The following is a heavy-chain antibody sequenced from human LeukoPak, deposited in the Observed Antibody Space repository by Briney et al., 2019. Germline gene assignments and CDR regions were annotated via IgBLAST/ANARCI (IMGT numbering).Heavy chain of an antibody. J-gene: IGHJ4*02. CDR1: GFTLSSNY. V-gene: IGHV3-66*01. CDR3: VKDLGRYRNNYFDY. CDR2: IYSGGST. Sequence: GGSLRLSCVASGFTLSSNYMNWVRQAPGRGLEWVSVIYSGGSTYYADSVKGRFTISRDNSKNKLYLQMNSLRAEDTAVYYCVKDLGRYRNNYFDYWGQGTLVTVSS. D-gene: IGHD1-26*01.